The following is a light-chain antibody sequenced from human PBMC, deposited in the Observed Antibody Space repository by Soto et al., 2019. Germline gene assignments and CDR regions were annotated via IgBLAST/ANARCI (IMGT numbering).Light chain of an antibody. CDR2: AAS. J-gene: IGKJ2*01. CDR3: QQSHGSPYT. CDR1: QTISTY. Sequence: DIQMTQSPSSLSAAVGDRVTITCRASQTISTYLNWYQQKPGKAPKLLIYAASSLQSGVPSRFSVSGSGTDFTLTISSLQPEDFATYYCQQSHGSPYTFGQGTKLEIK. V-gene: IGKV1-39*01.